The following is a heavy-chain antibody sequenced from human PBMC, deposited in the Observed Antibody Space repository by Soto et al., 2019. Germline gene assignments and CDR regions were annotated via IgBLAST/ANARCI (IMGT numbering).Heavy chain of an antibody. CDR1: GFTFTSSA. Sequence: ASVKVSCTASGFTFTSSAMQWVRQARGQRLEWIGWIVVGSGNTNYAQKFQERVTITRDMSTSTAYMELSSLRSEDTAVYYCAADLPPYCSGGSCSPQFDYWGQGTLVTVSS. CDR2: IVVGSGNT. J-gene: IGHJ4*02. V-gene: IGHV1-58*02. CDR3: AADLPPYCSGGSCSPQFDY. D-gene: IGHD2-15*01.